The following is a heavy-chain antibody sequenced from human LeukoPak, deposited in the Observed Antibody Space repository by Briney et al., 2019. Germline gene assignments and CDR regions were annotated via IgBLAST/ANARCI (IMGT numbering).Heavy chain of an antibody. CDR2: IQSEGSIK. CDR1: GFVFSTYD. D-gene: IGHD6-6*01. V-gene: IGHV3-30*02. Sequence: PGGSLRLSCAGSGFVFSTYDMGWVRQAPDKGLEWVAFIQSEGSIKYYADSVKGRFTISRDNSKNTLYLQMNSLRAEDTAVYYCAKDQYRSSYYFDYWGQGTLGTVSS. CDR3: AKDQYRSSYYFDY. J-gene: IGHJ4*02.